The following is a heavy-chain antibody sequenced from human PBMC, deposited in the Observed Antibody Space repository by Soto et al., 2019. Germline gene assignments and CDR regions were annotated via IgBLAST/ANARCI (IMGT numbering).Heavy chain of an antibody. CDR3: ALTTVKSFDY. J-gene: IGHJ4*02. V-gene: IGHV3-48*03. CDR1: GFTFSSYE. CDR2: ISSSGSTI. D-gene: IGHD4-17*01. Sequence: PGGSLRLSCAASGFTFSSYEMNWVRQAPGKGLEWVSYISSSGSTIYYADSVKGRFTISRDNAKNSLYLQMNSLRAEDTAVYYCALTTVKSFDYWGQGTLVTVSS.